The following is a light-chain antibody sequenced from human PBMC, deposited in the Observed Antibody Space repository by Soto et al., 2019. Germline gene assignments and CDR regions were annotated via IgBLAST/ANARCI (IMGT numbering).Light chain of an antibody. Sequence: EIVMTQSPATLSVSPGERATLSCRASQRISSNLAWYQQKPGQAPRLLIYGASTRATGIPARFSGSGSGTEFTLTISSLQSEDFAVYYCQQYHNWPKTFGQGTKVDIK. CDR1: QRISSN. CDR2: GAS. V-gene: IGKV3-15*01. J-gene: IGKJ1*01. CDR3: QQYHNWPKT.